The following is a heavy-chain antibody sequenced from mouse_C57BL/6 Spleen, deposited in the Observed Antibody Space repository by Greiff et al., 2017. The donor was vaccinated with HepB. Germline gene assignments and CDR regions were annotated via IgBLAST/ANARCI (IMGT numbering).Heavy chain of an antibody. V-gene: IGHV5-9*01. CDR2: ISGGGGNT. Sequence: DVMLVESGGGLVKPGGSLKLSCAASGFTFSSYTMSWVRQTPEKRLEWVATISGGGGNTYYPDSVKGRFTISRDNAKNTLYLQMSSLRSEDTALYYCARHLLWLRRGNFDYWGQGTTLTVSS. D-gene: IGHD2-9*01. CDR1: GFTFSSYT. CDR3: ARHLLWLRRGNFDY. J-gene: IGHJ2*01.